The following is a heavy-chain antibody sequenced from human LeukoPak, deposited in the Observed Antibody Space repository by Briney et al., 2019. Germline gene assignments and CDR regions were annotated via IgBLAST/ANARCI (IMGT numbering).Heavy chain of an antibody. Sequence: GGSLTLSCAASGFIVSRKYMSWVRPAPGKGLEWVSVIYTGGSADYADSVKGRFTISRDNSKNTLHLQMKSLRAEDTAVYYCAKMSNYYNSLGYYAFDIWGQGTMVTVSS. CDR2: IYTGGSA. J-gene: IGHJ3*02. CDR3: AKMSNYYNSLGYYAFDI. D-gene: IGHD3-22*01. CDR1: GFIVSRKY. V-gene: IGHV3-66*01.